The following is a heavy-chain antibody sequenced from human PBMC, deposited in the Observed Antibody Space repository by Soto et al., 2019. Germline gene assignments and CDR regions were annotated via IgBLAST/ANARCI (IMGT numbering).Heavy chain of an antibody. D-gene: IGHD6-6*01. CDR3: ATGRVAARRPYYFDY. V-gene: IGHV3-33*01. CDR1: GFTFSSYG. CDR2: IWYDGSNK. J-gene: IGHJ4*02. Sequence: GGSLRLSCAAAGFTFSSYGMHWVRQAPGKGLEWVAVIWYDGSNKYYADSVKGRFTISRDNSKKTLYLQMNSLRAEDTAVYYCATGRVAARRPYYFDYWGQGTLVTVSS.